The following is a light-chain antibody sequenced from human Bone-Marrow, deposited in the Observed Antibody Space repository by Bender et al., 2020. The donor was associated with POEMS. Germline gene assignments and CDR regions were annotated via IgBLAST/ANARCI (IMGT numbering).Light chain of an antibody. CDR2: EVN. V-gene: IGLV2-14*02. Sequence: QSALTQPASVSGSPGQSITISCTGTSSDVGSYNLVSWYQQHPDKAPELIIYEVNKRPSGVPDRFSGSKSGNTASLTVSGLQAEDEGDFYCSSYAGSNTVVFGGGTKLTVL. J-gene: IGLJ2*01. CDR3: SSYAGSNTVV. CDR1: SSDVGSYNL.